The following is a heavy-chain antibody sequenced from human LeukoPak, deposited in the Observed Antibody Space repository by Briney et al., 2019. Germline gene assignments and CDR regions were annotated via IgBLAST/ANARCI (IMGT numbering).Heavy chain of an antibody. V-gene: IGHV4-34*01. CDR2: INHSGST. CDR1: GGSFSGYY. J-gene: IGHJ4*02. Sequence: SETLSLTCAVYGGSFSGYYWSWIRQPPGKGLEWIGEINHSGSTNYNPSLKSRVTISVDTSKNQFSLKLSSVTAADTAVYYCARRPYYYDSSGYPFDYWGQGTLVTVSS. D-gene: IGHD3-22*01. CDR3: ARRPYYYDSSGYPFDY.